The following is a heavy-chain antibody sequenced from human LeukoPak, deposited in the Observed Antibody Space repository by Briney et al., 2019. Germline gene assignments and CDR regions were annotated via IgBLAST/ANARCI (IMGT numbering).Heavy chain of an antibody. CDR2: IYSGAGT. CDR3: ARDRGFSSSWRLFVY. J-gene: IGHJ4*02. D-gene: IGHD6-13*01. V-gene: IGHV3-66*02. Sequence: GGSMRLSCAASGFTVSSHYMSWVRQAPGKGLEWVSVIYSGAGTSYADSLQGRFTISIDNSKNTLYLQMNSLRVEDTAVYYWARDRGFSSSWRLFVYWGQGTLVTVSS. CDR1: GFTVSSHY.